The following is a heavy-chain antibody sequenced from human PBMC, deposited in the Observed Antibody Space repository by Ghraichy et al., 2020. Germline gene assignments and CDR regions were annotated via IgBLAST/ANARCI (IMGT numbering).Heavy chain of an antibody. CDR1: GDSVSSGSYY. D-gene: IGHD3-9*01. CDR2: ISYSGST. CDR3: AREKIDWSPGWCDP. V-gene: IGHV4-61*01. J-gene: IGHJ5*02. Sequence: ESLNISCSVSGDSVSSGSYYWTWIRQPPGRGLEWIGYISYSGSTNYRPSLNSRVTISVDTSKNQFSLKLRSVTAADTAIYYCAREKIDWSPGWCDPWGRGTLVTVSS.